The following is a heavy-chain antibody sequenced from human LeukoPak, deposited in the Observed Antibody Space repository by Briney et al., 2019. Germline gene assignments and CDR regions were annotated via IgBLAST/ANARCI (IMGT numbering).Heavy chain of an antibody. CDR3: ARDHPSHYYGMDV. D-gene: IGHD7-27*01. CDR2: IHSDGSTT. J-gene: IGHJ6*02. CDR1: GFTFSSYW. V-gene: IGHV3-74*01. Sequence: GGSLRLSCAASGFTFSSYWMHWVRQAPGKGPVWVSHIHSDGSTTSYADSVKGRFTIPRDNAKNTLYLQMNSLRAEDTAVYYCARDHPSHYYGMDVWGQGTTVTVSS.